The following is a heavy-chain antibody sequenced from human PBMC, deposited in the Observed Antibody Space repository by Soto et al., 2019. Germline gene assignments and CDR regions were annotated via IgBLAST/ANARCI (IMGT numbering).Heavy chain of an antibody. J-gene: IGHJ4*02. Sequence: SYTLSLTCTVAGGSISSSSYYWGWIRQPPGKGLEWIGSIYYSGSTYYNPSLKSRVTISVDTSKNQFSLKLSSVTAADTAVYYCESAPQQLAVDYWGQGTLVTASS. D-gene: IGHD6-13*01. V-gene: IGHV4-39*01. CDR1: GGSISSSSYY. CDR3: ESAPQQLAVDY. CDR2: IYYSGST.